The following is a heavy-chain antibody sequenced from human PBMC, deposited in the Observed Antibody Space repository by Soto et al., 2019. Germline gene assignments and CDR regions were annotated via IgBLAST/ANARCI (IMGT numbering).Heavy chain of an antibody. CDR2: LNPLSADT. CDR3: ASGYSYSYGLDY. J-gene: IGHJ4*02. V-gene: IGHV1-2*02. CDR1: GYTFTDYY. Sequence: VASVKVSCKASGYTFTDYYLYWVRQAPGQGREWMGWLNPLSADTNDAPNLQGRPTMTRDTSISTAYMELSRLTSDDTAIYYCASGYSYSYGLDYWALGPLVTAS. D-gene: IGHD5-18*01.